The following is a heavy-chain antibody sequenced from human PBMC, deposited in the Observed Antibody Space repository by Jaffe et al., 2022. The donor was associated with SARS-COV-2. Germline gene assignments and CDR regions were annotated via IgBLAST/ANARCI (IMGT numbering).Heavy chain of an antibody. D-gene: IGHD2-2*01. Sequence: QVQLVQSGAEVKKPGSSVKVSCKASGGTFSSYAISWVRQAPGQGLEWMGGIIPIFGTANYAQKFQGRVTITADESTSTAYMELSSLRSEDTAVYYCARDWGDKWRYCSSTSCQIYYMDVWGKGTTVTVSS. J-gene: IGHJ6*03. CDR1: GGTFSSYA. CDR3: ARDWGDKWRYCSSTSCQIYYMDV. CDR2: IIPIFGTA. V-gene: IGHV1-69*01.